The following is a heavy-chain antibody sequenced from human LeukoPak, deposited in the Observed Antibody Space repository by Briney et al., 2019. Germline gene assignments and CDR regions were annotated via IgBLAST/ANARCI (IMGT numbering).Heavy chain of an antibody. CDR3: ARAAFGVPMEWFDP. CDR1: GFTFTSNW. D-gene: IGHD3-3*01. CDR2: IRQDGGDK. Sequence: PGGSLRLSCTASGFTFTSNWMSWVRQAPGKGLEWLANIRQDGGDKHYVDSMKGRFTISRDNAKNSVYLQMNSLRAEDTAVYYCARAAFGVPMEWFDPWGQGTLVTVSS. J-gene: IGHJ5*02. V-gene: IGHV3-7*01.